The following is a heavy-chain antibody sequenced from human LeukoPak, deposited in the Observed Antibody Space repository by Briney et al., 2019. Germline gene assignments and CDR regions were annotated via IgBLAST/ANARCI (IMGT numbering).Heavy chain of an antibody. Sequence: PGGSLRLSCAASGFTFSTYWMHWVRQAPGKGLVWVSRLSPYGSSSIYADSVKGRFTVSRDNAKNTLYLQMNRLRAEDTAVYYCTRSPSLGGNYWGFDYWGQGTLVTVSS. CDR1: GFTFSTYW. CDR2: LSPYGSSS. CDR3: TRSPSLGGNYWGFDY. D-gene: IGHD1-26*01. J-gene: IGHJ4*02. V-gene: IGHV3-74*01.